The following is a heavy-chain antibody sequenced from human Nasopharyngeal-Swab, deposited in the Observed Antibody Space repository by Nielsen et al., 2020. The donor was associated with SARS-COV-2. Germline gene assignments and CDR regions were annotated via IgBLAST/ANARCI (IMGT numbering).Heavy chain of an antibody. CDR3: ARGNTVTTPPLDY. J-gene: IGHJ4*02. V-gene: IGHV4-39*07. CDR1: GGSISSSSYY. D-gene: IGHD4-17*01. CDR2: INHSGST. Sequence: GSLRLSCTVSGGSISSSSYYWSWIRQPPGKGLEWIGEINHSGSTNYNPSLKSRVTISVGTSKNQFSLKLSSVTAADTAVYYCARGNTVTTPPLDYWGQGTLVTVSS.